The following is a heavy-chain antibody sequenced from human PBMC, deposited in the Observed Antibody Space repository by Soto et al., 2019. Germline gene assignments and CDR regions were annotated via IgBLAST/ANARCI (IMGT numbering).Heavy chain of an antibody. J-gene: IGHJ6*02. CDR2: MNPINGAT. CDR3: GRGPSPRAPAGGTPYYYAMDV. Sequence: ASVQVSCKASGYDFTAYDINWVRQASGPGREWMGWMNPINGATGSARRFQGRVSMTRNTATATAYLELTSLRSDDSAVYFCGRGPSPRAPAGGTPYYYAMDVWGQGTTVTVSS. CDR1: GYDFTAYD. V-gene: IGHV1-8*02. D-gene: IGHD2-2*01.